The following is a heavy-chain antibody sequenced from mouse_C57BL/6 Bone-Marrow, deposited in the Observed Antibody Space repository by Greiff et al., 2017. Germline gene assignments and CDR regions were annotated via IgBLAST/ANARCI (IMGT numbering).Heavy chain of an antibody. V-gene: IGHV1-80*01. Sequence: QVQLQQSGAELVKPGASVKISCKASGYAFSSYWLNWVKQRPGKGLEWIGQIYPGDGATNYNGKFKGKATLTADKSSSTAYMQLSSLTSEDSAVYFCARQMAHWYFDVWGTGTTVTVSS. CDR3: ARQMAHWYFDV. J-gene: IGHJ1*03. CDR1: GYAFSSYW. CDR2: IYPGDGAT. D-gene: IGHD2-3*01.